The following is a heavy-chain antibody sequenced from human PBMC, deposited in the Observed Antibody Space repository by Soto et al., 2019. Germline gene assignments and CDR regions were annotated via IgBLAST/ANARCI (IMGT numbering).Heavy chain of an antibody. V-gene: IGHV1-69*01. D-gene: IGHD2-2*01. J-gene: IGHJ6*02. Sequence: QVQLVQSGAEVKKPGSSVKVSCKASGGTFSSYAISWVRQAPGQGLEWMGGIIPISGTANYAQKFQGRGTITADESTRTAYMELSSLRSEDTAVYYCARSQGSSTSLEIYYYYYYGMDVGGQGTTVTGSS. CDR1: GGTFSSYA. CDR3: ARSQGSSTSLEIYYYYYYGMDV. CDR2: IIPISGTA.